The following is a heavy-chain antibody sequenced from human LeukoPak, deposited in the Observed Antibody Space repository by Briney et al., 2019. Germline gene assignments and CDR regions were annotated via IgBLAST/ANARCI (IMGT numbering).Heavy chain of an antibody. CDR3: ARVRINQYFYGSGSYYNAVFDY. CDR1: GGSISSYY. CDR2: IYYSGST. V-gene: IGHV4-59*01. J-gene: IGHJ4*02. Sequence: SETLSLTCTVSGGSISSYYWSWIRQPPEKGLEWIGYIYYSGSTDYNPSLKSRVTISVDTSKNQFSLKLSSVTAADTAVYYCARVRINQYFYGSGSYYNAVFDYWGQGTLVTVSS. D-gene: IGHD3-10*01.